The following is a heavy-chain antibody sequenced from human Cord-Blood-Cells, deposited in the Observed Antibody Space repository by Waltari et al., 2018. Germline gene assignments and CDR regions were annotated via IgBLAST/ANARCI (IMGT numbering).Heavy chain of an antibody. CDR3: AHSGATDAFDI. Sequence: EVQLVESGGGLVQTGGSLTLSCAASGLTFSSYEMDWVRQAPGKGLEWVSYISSSGSTIYYADSVKGRFTISRDNAKNSLYLQMNSLRAEDTAVYYCAHSGATDAFDIWGQGTMVTVSS. CDR1: GLTFSSYE. CDR2: ISSSGSTI. J-gene: IGHJ3*02. V-gene: IGHV3-48*03. D-gene: IGHD7-27*01.